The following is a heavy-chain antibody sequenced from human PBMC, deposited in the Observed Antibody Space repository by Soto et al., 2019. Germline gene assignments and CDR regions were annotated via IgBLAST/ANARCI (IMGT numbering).Heavy chain of an antibody. Sequence: SSETLSLTCIVFGDSISSSGYYWGWVRQPPGRGLEWIGSIYNGGKTYYSPSLESRVTISVDTSRNHFSLNLISVTAADTAVFYCARHKGGYSGPFDYWGQGTLVTVSS. J-gene: IGHJ4*02. CDR1: GDSISSSGYY. CDR3: ARHKGGYSGPFDY. V-gene: IGHV4-39*01. D-gene: IGHD1-26*01. CDR2: IYNGGKT.